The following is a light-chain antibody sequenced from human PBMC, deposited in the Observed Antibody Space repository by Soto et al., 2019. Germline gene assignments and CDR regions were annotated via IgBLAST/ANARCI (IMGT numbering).Light chain of an antibody. Sequence: QSALTQPASVSGSPGQSITISCTGTSSDVGGYNYVFWYQQHPGKAPKLMIYDVSNRPSGVSNLFSGTKSGNTASLTISGLQAEDEADYYCSSYTSSSTFEVFGTGTKVTVL. CDR3: SSYTSSSTFEV. J-gene: IGLJ1*01. V-gene: IGLV2-14*01. CDR1: SSDVGGYNY. CDR2: DVS.